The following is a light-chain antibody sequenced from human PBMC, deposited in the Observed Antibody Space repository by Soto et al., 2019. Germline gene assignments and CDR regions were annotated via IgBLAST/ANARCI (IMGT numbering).Light chain of an antibody. CDR1: QSVSSN. CDR2: GAS. J-gene: IGKJ1*01. CDR3: QQYDNWPQT. Sequence: EIVLTQSPATLSVSPGERATLSCRASQSVSSNLAWYQQKPGQAPRLLIYGASTRATGIPARFSGTGSGTDFSLTVSSLQSEDFAVYYSQQYDNWPQTFGQGTKVDI. V-gene: IGKV3-15*01.